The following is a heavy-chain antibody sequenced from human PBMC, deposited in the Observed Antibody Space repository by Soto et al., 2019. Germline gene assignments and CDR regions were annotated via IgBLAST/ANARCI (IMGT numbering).Heavy chain of an antibody. J-gene: IGHJ4*02. CDR2: IKQDENGK. CDR1: GFTFSSRW. V-gene: IGHV3-7*02. CDR3: ATHDGPAAAGLVLNF. Sequence: EVQLVESGGGLVQRGGSLRLSCAASGFTFSSRWMTWVRQAPGKGLEWVANIKQDENGKDYVDSVKGRFTISRDNAKNSLYLQMNSLRAEDTAVYYCATHDGPAAAGLVLNFWGQGTLVTVSS. D-gene: IGHD6-13*01.